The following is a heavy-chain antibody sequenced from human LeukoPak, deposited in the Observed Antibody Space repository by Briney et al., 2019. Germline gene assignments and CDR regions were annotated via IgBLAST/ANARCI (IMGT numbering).Heavy chain of an antibody. CDR3: ARDSGRFDVFDI. Sequence: GRSLRLSCAASGFTVSTNYMSWVRQAPGKGLEWVSVIYSDGRTYYADSVKGRFTISRDNSKNTLYLQMNSLRAEDTAVYYCARDSGRFDVFDIWGQGTMVTVSS. CDR1: GFTVSTNY. V-gene: IGHV3-53*01. D-gene: IGHD3-10*01. CDR2: IYSDGRT. J-gene: IGHJ3*02.